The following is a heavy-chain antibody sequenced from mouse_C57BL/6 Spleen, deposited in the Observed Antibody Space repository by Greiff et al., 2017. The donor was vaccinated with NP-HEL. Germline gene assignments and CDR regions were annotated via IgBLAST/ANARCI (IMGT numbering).Heavy chain of an antibody. Sequence: VQLKQSGGGLVQPKGSLKLSCAASGFSFNTYAMNWVRQAPGKGLEWVARIRSKSNNYATYYADSVKDRFTISRDDSESMLYLQMNNLKTEDTAMYYCVRERGAMDYWGQGTSVTVSS. CDR1: GFSFNTYA. CDR2: IRSKSNNYAT. J-gene: IGHJ4*01. CDR3: VRERGAMDY. V-gene: IGHV10-1*01.